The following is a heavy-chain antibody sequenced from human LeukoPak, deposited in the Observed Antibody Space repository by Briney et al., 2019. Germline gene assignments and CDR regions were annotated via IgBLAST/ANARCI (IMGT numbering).Heavy chain of an antibody. V-gene: IGHV3-74*01. J-gene: IGHJ4*02. CDR3: ARDLLGGKYGSVSY. D-gene: IGHD3-10*01. CDR1: GFTFSSYW. Sequence: GGSLRLSCAASGFTFSSYWMHWVRQAPGKGLVWVSRINADGSSTTYADSVKGRFTISRDNAKNTLYLQMNSLRDEDTAVYYCARDLLGGKYGSVSYWGQGTLVTVSS. CDR2: INADGSST.